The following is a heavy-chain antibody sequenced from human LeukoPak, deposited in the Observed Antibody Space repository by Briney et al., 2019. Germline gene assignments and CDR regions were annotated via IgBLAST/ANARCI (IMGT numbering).Heavy chain of an antibody. CDR3: ARVHSRRDFWSDLLLYFDY. CDR1: GGSISSYY. Sequence: SETLSLTCTVSGGSISSYYWSWIRQPPGKGLEWIAYIYYSGSTNYNPSLKSRVTISVDTSKNQFSLKLSSVTAADTAVYYCARVHSRRDFWSDLLLYFDYWGQGTLVTVSS. D-gene: IGHD3-3*01. V-gene: IGHV4-59*01. J-gene: IGHJ4*02. CDR2: IYYSGST.